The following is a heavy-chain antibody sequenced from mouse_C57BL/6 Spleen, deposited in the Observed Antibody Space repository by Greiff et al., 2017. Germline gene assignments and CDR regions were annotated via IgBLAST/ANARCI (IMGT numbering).Heavy chain of an antibody. CDR3: AKCLYDYDKAWFAY. J-gene: IGHJ3*01. D-gene: IGHD2-4*01. CDR1: GFSLTSYG. Sequence: VKLMESGPGLVAPSQSLSITCTVSGFSLTSYGVSWVRQPPGKGLEWLGVLWGDGSTNYHSALISRLSISKDNSKSQVFLKLNSLQTDDTATYYCAKCLYDYDKAWFAYWGQGTLVTVSA. V-gene: IGHV2-3*01. CDR2: LWGDGST.